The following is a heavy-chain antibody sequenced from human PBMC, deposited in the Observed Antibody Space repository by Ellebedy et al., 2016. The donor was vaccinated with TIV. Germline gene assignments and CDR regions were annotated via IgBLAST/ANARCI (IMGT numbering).Heavy chain of an antibody. D-gene: IGHD3-16*01. CDR2: IKQDGSNK. Sequence: GESLKISCAASGFTFSSYGMHWVRQAPGKGLEWVANIKQDGSNKYYADSVKGRFTISRDNSKNTLYLQMNSLRAEDTAVYYCAQENGVTYAFDIWGQGTMVTVSS. CDR3: AQENGVTYAFDI. J-gene: IGHJ3*02. CDR1: GFTFSSYG. V-gene: IGHV3-30*02.